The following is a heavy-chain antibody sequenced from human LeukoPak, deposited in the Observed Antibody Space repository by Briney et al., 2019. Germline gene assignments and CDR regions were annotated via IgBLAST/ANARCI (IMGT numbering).Heavy chain of an antibody. CDR2: IYHTGST. D-gene: IGHD4-17*01. V-gene: IGHV4-4*02. Sequence: SETLSLTCAVSGGSISSSSWWSWVRQPPGRGLEWIGGIYHTGSTNYNPSLKGRVTLSIDKSKNQFSLKLYSVTAADTAVYYCARAPWGDYGPPQTWSFALWARGTLVFVSS. J-gene: IGHJ2*01. CDR1: GGSISSSSW. CDR3: ARAPWGDYGPPQTWSFAL.